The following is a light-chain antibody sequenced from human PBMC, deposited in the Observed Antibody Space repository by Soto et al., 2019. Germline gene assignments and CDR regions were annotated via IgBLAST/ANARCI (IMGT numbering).Light chain of an antibody. CDR3: QQYNNWPRT. CDR1: QSVRSN. V-gene: IGKV3D-15*01. CDR2: GAS. Sequence: EIVMTQSPGTLSLSPGERATLSCRASQSVRSNSLAWFQQKPGQAPRLLIYGASNRATGIPDRFSGSGSGTDFTLTISSLQSEDFAVYYCQQYNNWPRTFGQGTKVDIK. J-gene: IGKJ1*01.